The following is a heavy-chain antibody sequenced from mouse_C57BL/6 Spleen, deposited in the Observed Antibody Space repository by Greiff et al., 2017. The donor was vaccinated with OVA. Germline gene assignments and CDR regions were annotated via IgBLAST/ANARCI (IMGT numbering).Heavy chain of an antibody. D-gene: IGHD1-1*01. CDR2: INPYNGDT. CDR3: AREDYYGSSYGYFDV. CDR1: GYSFTGYF. Sequence: VHVKQSGPELVKPGDSVKISCKASGYSFTGYFMNWVMQSHGKSLEWIGRINPYNGDTFYNQKFKGKATLTVDKSSSTAHMELRSLTSEDSAVYYCAREDYYGSSYGYFDVWGTGTTVTVSS. V-gene: IGHV1-20*01. J-gene: IGHJ1*03.